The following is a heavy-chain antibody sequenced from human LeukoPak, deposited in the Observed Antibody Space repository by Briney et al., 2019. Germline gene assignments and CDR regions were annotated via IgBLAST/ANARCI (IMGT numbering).Heavy chain of an antibody. CDR1: GYTFTGYY. D-gene: IGHD3-22*01. V-gene: IGHV1-2*06. Sequence: ASVKVSCKASGYTFTGYYMHWVRQAPGQGLEWMGRINPNSGGTNYAQKFQGRVTMTRDTSISTAYMELSRLRSDDTAVYYCARDGGNYYDSSGYYFLYYFDYWGQGTLVTVSS. CDR2: INPNSGGT. CDR3: ARDGGNYYDSSGYYFLYYFDY. J-gene: IGHJ4*02.